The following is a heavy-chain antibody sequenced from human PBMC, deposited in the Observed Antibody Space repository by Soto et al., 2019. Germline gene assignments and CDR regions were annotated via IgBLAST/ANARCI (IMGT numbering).Heavy chain of an antibody. CDR1: GYTFTGYY. V-gene: IGHV1-2*02. Sequence: QVQLVQSGAEVKKPGASVKVSCKASGYTFTGYYMHWVRQAPGQGLEWMGWINPNSGGTNYAQNFQGRVTMTRDTSISTAYMELNRLRSDDTAVYYCARDSFYSGTNAPPVDVWGQGTTVTVSS. J-gene: IGHJ6*02. CDR2: INPNSGGT. CDR3: ARDSFYSGTNAPPVDV. D-gene: IGHD1-26*01.